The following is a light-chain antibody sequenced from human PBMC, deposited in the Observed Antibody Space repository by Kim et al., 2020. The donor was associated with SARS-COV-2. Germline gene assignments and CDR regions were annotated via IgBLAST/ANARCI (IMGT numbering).Light chain of an antibody. Sequence: SYELTQPLSVSVALGQTARITCGGNNIGSKNVHSYQQKPGQAPVLVIYRDSNRPSGIPERFSGSNSGNTAILTISRAQAGDEADYYCQVWDSSTAVFGGGTQLTVL. J-gene: IGLJ3*02. CDR2: RDS. V-gene: IGLV3-9*01. CDR3: QVWDSSTAV. CDR1: NIGSKN.